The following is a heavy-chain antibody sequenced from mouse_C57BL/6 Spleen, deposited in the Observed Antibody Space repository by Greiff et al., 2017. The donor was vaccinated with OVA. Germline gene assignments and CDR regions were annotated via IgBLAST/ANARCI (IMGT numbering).Heavy chain of an antibody. V-gene: IGHV10-1*01. CDR1: GFSFNTYA. D-gene: IGHD2-4*01. CDR3: VSHDYDRFAY. Sequence: EVQLVESGGGLVQPKGSLKLSCAASGFSFNTYAMNWVRQAPGKGLEWVARIRSKSNNYATYYADSVKDRFTISRDDSESMLYLQMNNLKTEDTAMYYCVSHDYDRFAYWGQGTLVTVSA. CDR2: IRSKSNNYAT. J-gene: IGHJ3*01.